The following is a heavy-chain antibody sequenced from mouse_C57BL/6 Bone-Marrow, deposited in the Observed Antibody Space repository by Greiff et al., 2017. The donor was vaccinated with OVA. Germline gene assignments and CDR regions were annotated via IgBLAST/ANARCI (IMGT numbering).Heavy chain of an antibody. J-gene: IGHJ2*01. Sequence: EVMLVESGGGLVKPGGSLKLSCAASGFTFSDYGMHWVRQAPEKGLEWVAYISSGSSTIYYAGTVKGRFTISRDNATNTLFLQMTSLSSEDTAMYYCARRHWEDFDYWGQGTTLTVSS. D-gene: IGHD4-1*01. CDR2: ISSGSSTI. CDR3: ARRHWEDFDY. V-gene: IGHV5-17*01. CDR1: GFTFSDYG.